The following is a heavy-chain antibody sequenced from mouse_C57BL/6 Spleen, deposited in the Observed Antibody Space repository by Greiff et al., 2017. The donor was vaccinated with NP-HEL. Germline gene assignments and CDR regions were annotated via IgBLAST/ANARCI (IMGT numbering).Heavy chain of an antibody. CDR2: INPNNGGT. D-gene: IGHD2-4*01. Sequence: EVQLQQSGPELVKPGASVKISCKASGYTFTDYYMNWVKQSHGKSLEWIGDINPNNGGTSYNQKFKGKATLTVDKSSSTAYMELRSLTSEDSAVYYCARSADDYDPWFAYWGQGTLVTVSA. V-gene: IGHV1-26*01. CDR1: GYTFTDYY. CDR3: ARSADDYDPWFAY. J-gene: IGHJ3*01.